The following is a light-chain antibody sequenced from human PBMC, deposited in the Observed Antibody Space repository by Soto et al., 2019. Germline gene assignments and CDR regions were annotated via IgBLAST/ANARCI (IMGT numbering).Light chain of an antibody. Sequence: QSALTQPPSASGSPGQSVAIPCTGTTSDIGGYDYVSWYQQHPGKAPKLIIYEANKRPSGVPDRFSGSKSGNTASLTVSGLQADYEADYYCSSHGGNSPYVFGTGTKLTVL. J-gene: IGLJ1*01. CDR1: TSDIGGYDY. CDR3: SSHGGNSPYV. V-gene: IGLV2-8*01. CDR2: EAN.